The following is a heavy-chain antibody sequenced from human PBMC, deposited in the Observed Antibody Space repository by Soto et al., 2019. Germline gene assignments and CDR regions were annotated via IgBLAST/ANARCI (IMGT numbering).Heavy chain of an antibody. D-gene: IGHD2-15*01. Sequence: QVQLVQSGAEVKKPGASVKVSCKTSGYTFTNFGLSWVRQAPGQGLEWMGWISAYNGNTNYAQNFQGRVTMTTDTSTGTADMELRSLRSDDTAVYYCAREGTPIDYGGQGTRVTVSS. J-gene: IGHJ4*02. CDR2: ISAYNGNT. CDR1: GYTFTNFG. V-gene: IGHV1-18*01. CDR3: AREGTPIDY.